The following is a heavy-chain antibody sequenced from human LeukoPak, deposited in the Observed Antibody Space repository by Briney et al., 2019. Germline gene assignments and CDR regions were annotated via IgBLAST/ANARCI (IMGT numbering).Heavy chain of an antibody. V-gene: IGHV3-7*03. J-gene: IGHJ4*02. D-gene: IGHD3-9*01. CDR1: GFTFSLYW. CDR2: IKQDGSEK. Sequence: GRSLRLSCAASGFTFSLYWMNWVRRAPGKGLEWVANIKQDGSEKNYVDSVKGRFTISRDNAKNSLYLQMNNLRVEDTAMYYCAGGTGFIIKDWGQGTLVTVSS. CDR3: AGGTGFIIKD.